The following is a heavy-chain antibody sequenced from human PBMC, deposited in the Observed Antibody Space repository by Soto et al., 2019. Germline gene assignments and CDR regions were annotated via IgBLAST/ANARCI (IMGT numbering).Heavy chain of an antibody. Sequence: SETLSLTCTVSGGSISSSSYYWGWIRQPPGKGLEWIGSIYYSGSTYYNPSLKSRVTISVDTSKNQFSLKLSSVTAADTAVYYCARQLNDDAFDIWGRGTMVTVSS. CDR1: GGSISSSSYY. CDR3: ARQLNDDAFDI. J-gene: IGHJ3*02. CDR2: IYYSGST. V-gene: IGHV4-39*01. D-gene: IGHD1-1*01.